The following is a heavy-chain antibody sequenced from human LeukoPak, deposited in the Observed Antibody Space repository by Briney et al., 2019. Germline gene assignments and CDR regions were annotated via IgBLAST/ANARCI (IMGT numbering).Heavy chain of an antibody. CDR3: ARFSPRAMGNYLDF. V-gene: IGHV4-39*07. J-gene: IGHJ4*02. D-gene: IGHD7-27*01. CDR1: GGSISSGSYY. Sequence: SETLSLTCTVSGGSISSGSYYWGWIRQPPGKGLEWIGYIYPRGSTYYNPSLKSRVILSLDKSANQFSLNLSSVTAADTAVYYCARFSPRAMGNYLDFWGQGTLVTVSS. CDR2: IYPRGST.